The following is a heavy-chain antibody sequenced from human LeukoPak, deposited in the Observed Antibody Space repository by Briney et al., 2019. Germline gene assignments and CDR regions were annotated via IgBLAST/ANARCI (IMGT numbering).Heavy chain of an antibody. CDR2: MNPYNGNT. J-gene: IGHJ6*03. Sequence: VSVKVSCKASGYTFTSYDINWVRQATVQGLEWMGWMNPYNGNTGYAQKFEGRVIMTRDTSISTAYLELSSLTSEDTAVYYCARAAVNLHPNHYYYMDVWGKGTTVTVSS. CDR3: ARAAVNLHPNHYYYMDV. CDR1: GYTFTSYD. V-gene: IGHV1-8*01.